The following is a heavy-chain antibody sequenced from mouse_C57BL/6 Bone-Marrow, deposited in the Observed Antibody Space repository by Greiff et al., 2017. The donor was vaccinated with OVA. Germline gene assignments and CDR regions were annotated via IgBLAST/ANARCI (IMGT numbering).Heavy chain of an antibody. CDR3: ASHYYGSSSYFDY. CDR1: GFNIKNTY. CDR2: IDPANGNT. J-gene: IGHJ2*01. Sequence: EVQLQQSVAELVRPGASVKLSCTASGFNIKNTYMHWVKQRPEQGLEWIGRIDPANGNTKYAPKFQGKATIPADTSSNTAYLQLSSLTSEDTAIYYCASHYYGSSSYFDYWGQGTTLTVSS. V-gene: IGHV14-3*01. D-gene: IGHD1-1*01.